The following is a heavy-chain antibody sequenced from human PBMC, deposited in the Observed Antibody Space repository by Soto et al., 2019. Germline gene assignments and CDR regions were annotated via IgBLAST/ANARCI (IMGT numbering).Heavy chain of an antibody. CDR3: ARASRDKNYASAAYCYGLDV. CDR1: GFSFSDYG. J-gene: IGHJ6*02. V-gene: IGHV3-33*01. CDR2: IWFDGSNK. Sequence: QVQLVESGGGVVQPGRSLRLSCTTSGFSFSDYGMHWVRQAPGKGLEWVAIIWFDGSNKYYSDSLKGRFTITRDNTKNTVYLQMKSLRDDDTAVYYFARASRDKNYASAAYCYGLDVLGQGATVFVSS. D-gene: IGHD3-22*01.